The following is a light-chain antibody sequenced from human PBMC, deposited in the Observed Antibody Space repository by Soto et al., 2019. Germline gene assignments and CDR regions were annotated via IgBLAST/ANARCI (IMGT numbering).Light chain of an antibody. Sequence: EIVLTQSPGTLSLSPGERATLSCRACQSVSSNYLAWYQQKPGQAPRLLVYGASSRATGVPDRFSGSGSGTDFTLTISRLEPEDFAVYYCQQYGSSLFTFGPGTKVDFK. V-gene: IGKV3-20*01. CDR1: QSVSSNY. CDR3: QQYGSSLFT. J-gene: IGKJ3*01. CDR2: GAS.